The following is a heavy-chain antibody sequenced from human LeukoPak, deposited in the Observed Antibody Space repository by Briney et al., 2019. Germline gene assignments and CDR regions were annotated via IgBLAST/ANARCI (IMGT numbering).Heavy chain of an antibody. V-gene: IGHV4-39*01. D-gene: IGHD1-26*01. J-gene: IGHJ3*02. CDR3: ARRGGSCRAFDI. CDR1: GGSISTNTYY. CDR2: IYYSGTT. Sequence: PSETLSLTCSVSGGSISTNTYYWAWIRQPPGKGLEWIGDIYYSGTTYYSPSLKSRVTTPVDTSKNQFSLKLNSVTATDTAVYYWARRGGSCRAFDIWGQGTMVTVSS.